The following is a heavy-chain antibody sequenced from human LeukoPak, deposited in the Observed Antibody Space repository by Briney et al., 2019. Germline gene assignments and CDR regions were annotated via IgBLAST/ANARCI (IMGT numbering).Heavy chain of an antibody. CDR1: GFTLSTYW. CDR2: ISSSGSTI. D-gene: IGHD3-22*01. Sequence: PGGSLRLSCAASGFTLSTYWMNWVRQAPGKGLEWVSYISSSGSTIYYADSVKGRFTISRDNAKNSLYLQMNSLRAEDTAVYYCAREYYYDSSGYPFDYWGQGTLVTVSS. V-gene: IGHV3-48*04. J-gene: IGHJ4*02. CDR3: AREYYYDSSGYPFDY.